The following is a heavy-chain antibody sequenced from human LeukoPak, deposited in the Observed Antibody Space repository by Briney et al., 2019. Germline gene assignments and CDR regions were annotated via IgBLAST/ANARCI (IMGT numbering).Heavy chain of an antibody. CDR2: TYYRSKWYS. CDR1: GDSVPSSSAA. V-gene: IGHV6-1*01. J-gene: IGHJ4*02. CDR3: ARDVGAFDY. Sequence: SQTLSLTCAISGDSVPSSSAAWNWIRQSPSRGLEWLGRTYYRSKWYSDYAVSLKGRITINPDTSKNQFSLHLNSVTPDDTAVYYCARDVGAFDYWGQGTLVTVSS. D-gene: IGHD1-26*01.